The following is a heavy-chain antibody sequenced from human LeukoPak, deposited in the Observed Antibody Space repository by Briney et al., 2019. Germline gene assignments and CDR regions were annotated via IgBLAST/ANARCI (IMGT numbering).Heavy chain of an antibody. D-gene: IGHD2-21*02. Sequence: SETLSLPCTVSGDSISTYYWTWILQPPAKELVWIGYIYYSRSTNYNPSLKSRLTISVDTSRNQFSLKLSSVTAADTAVYYCARGRSGDPLFDYWGQGTLVTVSS. CDR2: IYYSRST. V-gene: IGHV4-59*01. CDR1: GDSISTYY. CDR3: ARGRSGDPLFDY. J-gene: IGHJ4*02.